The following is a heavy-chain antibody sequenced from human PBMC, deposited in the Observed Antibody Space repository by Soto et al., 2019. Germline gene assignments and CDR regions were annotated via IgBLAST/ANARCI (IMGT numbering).Heavy chain of an antibody. CDR1: GFAFSGYA. CDR2: ISYDGSNK. Sequence: GGSLILSCSASGFAFSGYAMHWVRQAPGKGLEWVAVISYDGSNKYYADSVKGRFTISRDNSKNTLYLQMNSLRAEDTAVYYCARVEMATKSPYYYGMDVWGQGTTVTVSS. V-gene: IGHV3-30-3*01. CDR3: ARVEMATKSPYYYGMDV. J-gene: IGHJ6*02. D-gene: IGHD1-26*01.